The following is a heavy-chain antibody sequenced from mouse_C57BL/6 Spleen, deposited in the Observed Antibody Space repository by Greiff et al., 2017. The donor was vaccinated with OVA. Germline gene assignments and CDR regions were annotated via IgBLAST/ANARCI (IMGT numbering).Heavy chain of an antibody. CDR3: ARRGTTVEFAY. J-gene: IGHJ3*01. CDR1: GYTFTTCP. V-gene: IGHV1-47*01. Sequence: VQLQESGAELVKPGASVKMSCKASGYTFTTCPIEWLKQNHGKSLEWIGNFHPYNDDTKYNEKFKGKATLTVEKSSSTVYLELSRLKSDDSAVYYCARRGTTVEFAYWGQGTLVTVSA. D-gene: IGHD1-1*01. CDR2: FHPYNDDT.